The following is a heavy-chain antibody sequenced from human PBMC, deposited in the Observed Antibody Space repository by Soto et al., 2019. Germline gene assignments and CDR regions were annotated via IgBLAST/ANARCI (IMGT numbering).Heavy chain of an antibody. CDR3: VSSRTAIFGDALDV. D-gene: IGHD2-21*02. CDR2: IYDGGDA. CDR1: GVSISSYF. J-gene: IGHJ3*01. Sequence: SETLSLTCGVSGVSISSYFKNWIRQAPGKGLEWIGCIYDGGDANYNPSLKSRVTISLDTSKNQFSLKLRSVTAADTAVYYCVSSRTAIFGDALDVWAQGTMVTVSS. V-gene: IGHV4-59*03.